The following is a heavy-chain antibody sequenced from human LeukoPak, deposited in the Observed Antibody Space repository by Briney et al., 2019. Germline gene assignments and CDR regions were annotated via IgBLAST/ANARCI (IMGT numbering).Heavy chain of an antibody. D-gene: IGHD6-19*01. J-gene: IGHJ4*02. CDR3: AKDWWSVIAVAGTVDY. V-gene: IGHV3-7*01. CDR1: GFSFSTFW. CDR2: IHPDGNDK. Sequence: GGSLRLSCAASGFSFSTFWMSWVRQVPGAPGKGLEWVANIHPDGNDKYYVDSVKGRFTISRDNAKNSLYLEMNSLRADDTAVYYCAKDWWSVIAVAGTVDYWGQGTLVTVSS.